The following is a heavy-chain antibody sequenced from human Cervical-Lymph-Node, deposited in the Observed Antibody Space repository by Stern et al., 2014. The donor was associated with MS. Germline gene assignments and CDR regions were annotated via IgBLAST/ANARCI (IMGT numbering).Heavy chain of an antibody. CDR1: GHTTTSYG. CDR2: IGAHNGKT. J-gene: IGHJ4*02. Sequence: VQLVQSGAEVKKPGASVKVSCKASGHTTTSYGISWVRQAPGQGLEWIGWIGAHNGKTNYVQKFQGRVTMTTDAATSTAYMEVRSLRSDDTAVYYCATFIATAGTFNYWGQGTLVTVSS. V-gene: IGHV1-18*01. D-gene: IGHD6-25*01. CDR3: ATFIATAGTFNY.